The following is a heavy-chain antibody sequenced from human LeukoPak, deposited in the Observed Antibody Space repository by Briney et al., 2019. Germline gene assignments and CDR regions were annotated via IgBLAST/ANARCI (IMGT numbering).Heavy chain of an antibody. Sequence: ASVKVSCKASGYTFNNYAMNWLRQAPGQGLEWMGWISAYNGNTNYAQKLQGRVTMTTDTSTSTAYMELRSLRSDDTAVYYCARNLEWELPLGAFDIWGQGTMVTVSS. CDR2: ISAYNGNT. CDR3: ARNLEWELPLGAFDI. CDR1: GYTFNNYA. D-gene: IGHD1-26*01. J-gene: IGHJ3*02. V-gene: IGHV1-18*01.